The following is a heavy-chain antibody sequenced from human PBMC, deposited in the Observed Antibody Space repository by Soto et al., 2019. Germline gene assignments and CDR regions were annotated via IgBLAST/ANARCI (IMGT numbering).Heavy chain of an antibody. J-gene: IGHJ6*02. CDR1: GYTFTSYG. Sequence: GASVKVSCKASGYTFTSYGISWVRQAPGQGLEWMGWISAYNGNTNYAQKLQGRVTMTTDTSTSTAYMELRSLRSDDTAVYYCARRTLDFWSGMGYYYGMDVWGQGTTVTVSS. V-gene: IGHV1-18*04. CDR2: ISAYNGNT. CDR3: ARRTLDFWSGMGYYYGMDV. D-gene: IGHD3-3*01.